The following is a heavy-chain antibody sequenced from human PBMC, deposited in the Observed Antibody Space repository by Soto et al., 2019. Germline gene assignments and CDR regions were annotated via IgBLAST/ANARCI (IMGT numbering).Heavy chain of an antibody. V-gene: IGHV4-34*01. Sequence: SETLSLTCAVYGGSFSGYYWSWIRQPPGKGLERIGEINHSGSTNYNPSLKSRVTISVDTSKDQFSLNLNSVTAADTAVYYCARMLTGIRRPRYLACWGQGTLVTVSS. CDR2: INHSGST. D-gene: IGHD3-9*01. CDR1: GGSFSGYY. J-gene: IGHJ4*02. CDR3: ARMLTGIRRPRYLAC.